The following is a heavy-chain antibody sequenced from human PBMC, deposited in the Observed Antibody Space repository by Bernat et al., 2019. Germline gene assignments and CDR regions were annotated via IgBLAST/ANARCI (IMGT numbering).Heavy chain of an antibody. CDR3: AARHCSNGVCQFDD. D-gene: IGHD2-8*01. J-gene: IGHJ4*02. V-gene: IGHV3-21*01. CDR1: GFSFSTYS. Sequence: QLVESGGGLVKPGESLRLSCAASGFSFSTYSMNWVRQAPGKGLEWVSSISNAGGTIYYAASVRGRFTISRDNAENSLFLHMNSLRAEDTAVYYCAARHCSNGVCQFDDWGQGTLVTVSS. CDR2: ISNAGGTI.